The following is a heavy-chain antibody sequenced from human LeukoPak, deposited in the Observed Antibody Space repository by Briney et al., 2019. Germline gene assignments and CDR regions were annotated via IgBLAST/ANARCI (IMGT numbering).Heavy chain of an antibody. CDR1: GGSFSGYY. J-gene: IGHJ5*02. V-gene: IGHV4-34*01. CDR2: INHSGST. D-gene: IGHD4-17*01. Sequence: PLETLSLTCAVYGGSFSGYYWSWIRQPPGKGLEWIGKINHSGSTNYNPSLKSRVTISVDTSKNQFSLKLSSVTAADTAVYYCARGGATVTTFQNWFDPWGQGTLVTVSS. CDR3: ARGGATVTTFQNWFDP.